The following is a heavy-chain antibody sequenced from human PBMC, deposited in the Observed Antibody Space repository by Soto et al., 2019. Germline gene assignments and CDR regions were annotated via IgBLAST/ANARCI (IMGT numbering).Heavy chain of an antibody. J-gene: IGHJ4*02. CDR3: ARDRWGIMITFGGPSTLGVFDY. CDR2: ISAYNGNT. D-gene: IGHD3-16*01. CDR1: GYTFTSYG. Sequence: ASVKVSCKASGYTFTSYGISWVRQAPGQGLEWMGWISAYNGNTNYAQKLQGRVTMTTDTSTSTAYMELRSLRSDDTAVYYCARDRWGIMITFGGPSTLGVFDYWGQGTLVTVSS. V-gene: IGHV1-18*01.